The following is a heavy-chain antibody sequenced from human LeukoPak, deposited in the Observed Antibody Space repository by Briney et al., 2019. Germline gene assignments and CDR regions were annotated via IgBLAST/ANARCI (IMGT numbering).Heavy chain of an antibody. Sequence: GGSLRLSCAASGFLFSDYYMNWIRQATGKGLEWFSYIRSSGCIIYYADSVKGRFTISRDNAKNSLFLQMNSLRADDTAVYYCARADRNYYMDVWGKGTTVTVSS. CDR3: ARADRNYYMDV. CDR1: GFLFSDYY. CDR2: IRSSGCII. V-gene: IGHV3-11*04. J-gene: IGHJ6*03.